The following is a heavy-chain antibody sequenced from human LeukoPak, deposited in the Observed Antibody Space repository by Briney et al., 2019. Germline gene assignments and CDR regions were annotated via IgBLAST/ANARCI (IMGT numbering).Heavy chain of an antibody. J-gene: IGHJ3*01. V-gene: IGHV4-4*02. CDR2: IYHSGST. CDR3: ARHDSSGLYNAFDF. Sequence: SETLSLTCAVSGGSISSSNWWSWVRQPPGKGLEWIGEIYHSGSTYYNPSLKSRVTISGDTSKNQFSLKLSSVTAADTAVYYYARHDSSGLYNAFDFWGQGTMVTVSS. D-gene: IGHD3-22*01. CDR1: GGSISSSNW.